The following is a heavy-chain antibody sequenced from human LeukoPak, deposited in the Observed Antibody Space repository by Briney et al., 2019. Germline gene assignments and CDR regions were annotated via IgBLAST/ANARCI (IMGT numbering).Heavy chain of an antibody. CDR2: ISAYNGNT. CDR1: GYTFTSYG. CDR3: ARDTMVRGGHYYGMDV. Sequence: ASVKVSCKASGYTFTSYGISWVRQAPGQGLEWMGWISAYNGNTNYAQKLQGRVTMTTDTSTRTAYMQLRSLRSDETAVYYCARDTMVRGGHYYGMDVWGQGTTVTVSS. V-gene: IGHV1-18*01. D-gene: IGHD3-10*01. J-gene: IGHJ6*02.